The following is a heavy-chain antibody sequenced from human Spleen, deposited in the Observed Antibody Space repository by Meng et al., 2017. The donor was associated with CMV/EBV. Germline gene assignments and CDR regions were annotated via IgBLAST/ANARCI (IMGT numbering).Heavy chain of an antibody. Sequence: DSGCNCNSYSMSWVRQGPGKELEWVSSISSSSSYIYYADSVKGRFTISRDNAKNSLYLQMNSLRAEDTAVYYCAKSSGWHRGDWFDPWGQGTLVTVSS. CDR3: AKSSGWHRGDWFDP. CDR2: ISSSSSYI. V-gene: IGHV3-21*04. CDR1: GCNCNSYS. J-gene: IGHJ5*02. D-gene: IGHD6-19*01.